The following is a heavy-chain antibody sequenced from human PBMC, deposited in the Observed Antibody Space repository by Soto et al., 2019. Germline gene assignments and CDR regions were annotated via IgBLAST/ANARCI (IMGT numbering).Heavy chain of an antibody. CDR1: GFTFSSYS. CDR2: ISSNSSYI. D-gene: IGHD3-3*01. V-gene: IGHV3-21*01. J-gene: IGHJ3*02. Sequence: PGGSLRLSCAASGFTFSSYSMNWVRQAPGKGLEWVSSISSNSSYIYYADSVKGRFTISRDNAKNTLYLQMNSLRAEDTAVYYWARDPSITFLGVVRTDAFDIGGQGKRVTVS. CDR3: ARDPSITFLGVVRTDAFDI.